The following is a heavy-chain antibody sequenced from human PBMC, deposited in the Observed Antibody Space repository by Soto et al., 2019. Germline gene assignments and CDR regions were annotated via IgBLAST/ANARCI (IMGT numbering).Heavy chain of an antibody. CDR2: IGGDGGGT. V-gene: IGHV3-74*01. Sequence: PGGSLRLSCAASGFPLRNYWMHWVRQAPGEGLVWVSRIGGDGGGTTYADSVKGRFTISRDNAKNTLYLQMNSLRAEDSAVYYCTRVVDGSAGEFDYWGQGTLV. CDR1: GFPLRNYW. J-gene: IGHJ4*02. CDR3: TRVVDGSAGEFDY. D-gene: IGHD3-10*01.